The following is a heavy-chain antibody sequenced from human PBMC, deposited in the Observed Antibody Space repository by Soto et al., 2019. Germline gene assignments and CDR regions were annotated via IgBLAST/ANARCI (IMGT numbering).Heavy chain of an antibody. J-gene: IGHJ4*02. CDR3: ASSSVGVARDY. CDR2: IIPIHGIA. V-gene: IGHV1-69*02. CDR1: GGTFRSYT. D-gene: IGHD2-15*01. Sequence: QVQLVQSGAEVKKPGSSVKVSCKASGGTFRSYTIICVRQAPGQGLAWMGRIIPIHGIANYAQKFQGRVTITADKSTSTAYMDLSSLRSEDTAVYYCASSSVGVARDYWGQGTLVTVSS.